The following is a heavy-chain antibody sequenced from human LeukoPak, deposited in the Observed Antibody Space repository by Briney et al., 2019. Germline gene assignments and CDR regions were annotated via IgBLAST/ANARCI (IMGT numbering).Heavy chain of an antibody. Sequence: PGGSLRLSCAASGFTFISSAMSWVRQAPGKGLEWVSGISGSDGGTYYADSVKGRFTISRDNSKNTLYLQMNSLRAEDTALYYCAKDPRTVPGYYFDYWGQGTLVTVSS. V-gene: IGHV3-23*01. CDR1: GFTFISSA. D-gene: IGHD2-2*01. CDR3: AKDPRTVPGYYFDY. J-gene: IGHJ4*02. CDR2: ISGSDGGT.